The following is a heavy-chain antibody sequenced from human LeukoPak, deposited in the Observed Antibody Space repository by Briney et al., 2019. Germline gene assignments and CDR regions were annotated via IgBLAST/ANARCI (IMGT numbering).Heavy chain of an antibody. CDR3: ATIWFGESHQFDP. D-gene: IGHD3-10*01. Sequence: SETLSLTCTVSGVSISSYYWSWIRQPAGKGLEWIGRIYTCGSTNHNPSLKSRVTMSVDKSKNQLSLKLSSVTAADTAMYYCATIWFGESHQFDPWGQGTLVTVSS. J-gene: IGHJ5*02. CDR1: GVSISSYY. V-gene: IGHV4-4*07. CDR2: IYTCGST.